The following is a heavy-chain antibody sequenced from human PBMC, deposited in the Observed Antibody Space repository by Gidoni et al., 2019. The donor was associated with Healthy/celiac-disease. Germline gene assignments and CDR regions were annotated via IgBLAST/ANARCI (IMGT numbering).Heavy chain of an antibody. CDR2: IWYDGSNK. Sequence: QVQLVESGGGVVQPGRSLRLSCAAEGGTGCSYGMHWVRQAPGKGLEWVAVIWYDGSNKYYADSVKGRFTISRDNSKNTLYLQMNSLRAEDTAVYYCARDVSVGGNWGSFWFDPWGQGTLVTVSS. J-gene: IGHJ5*02. CDR3: ARDVSVGGNWGSFWFDP. D-gene: IGHD7-27*01. V-gene: IGHV3-33*01. CDR1: GGTGCSYG.